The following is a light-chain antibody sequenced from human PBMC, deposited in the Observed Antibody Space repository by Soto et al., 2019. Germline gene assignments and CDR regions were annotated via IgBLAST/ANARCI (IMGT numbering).Light chain of an antibody. Sequence: QSVLTQPPSVSRAPGQRFTISCTGSSSNIGAGYDVHWYQQFPGTAPKLLIYGNSNRPSGVPDRFSGSKSGTSASLAITGLQAEDEADYYCQSYDSSLSGVFGSGTKVTVL. CDR3: QSYDSSLSGV. CDR2: GNS. CDR1: SSNIGAGYD. V-gene: IGLV1-40*01. J-gene: IGLJ1*01.